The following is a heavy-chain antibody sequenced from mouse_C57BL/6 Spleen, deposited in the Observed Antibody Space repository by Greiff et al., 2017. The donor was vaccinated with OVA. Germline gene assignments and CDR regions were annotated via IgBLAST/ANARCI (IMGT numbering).Heavy chain of an antibody. CDR2: IHPNSGST. Sequence: QVLVMQPGAALVKPGASVKLSCTASGSTFTSYWMHWVKQRPGHGLEWIGMIHPNSGSTTYNEKFKSKVTMTVDKSTSTAYMQLSSLTSEDSAVYYCASRLDQGVAYWGQGTLVTVSA. J-gene: IGHJ3*01. CDR3: ASRLDQGVAY. CDR1: GSTFTSYW. V-gene: IGHV1-64*01.